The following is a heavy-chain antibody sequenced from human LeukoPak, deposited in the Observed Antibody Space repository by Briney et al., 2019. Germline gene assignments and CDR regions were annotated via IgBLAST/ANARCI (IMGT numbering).Heavy chain of an antibody. J-gene: IGHJ4*02. D-gene: IGHD3-16*01. CDR2: IWYDGSKK. V-gene: IGHV3-33*01. Sequence: LPGGSLRLSCAASGFTFSNYGMHWVRKAPSQGLEWVAVIWYDGSKKYYADSVKGRFTISRDNSKNTLYLQMNSLRAEDTAVYYCARDYGGFDYWGQGTLVTVSS. CDR3: ARDYGGFDY. CDR1: GFTFSNYG.